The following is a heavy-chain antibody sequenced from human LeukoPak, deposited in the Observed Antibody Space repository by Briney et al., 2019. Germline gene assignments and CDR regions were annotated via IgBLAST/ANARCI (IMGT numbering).Heavy chain of an antibody. CDR3: VKDLSGSNRNNDDN. Sequence: GESLRLSCAASGFTFNDYGMHWVRQAPGKGLEWVAFIRYDGSNEYYADSVRGRFTISRDNSKNMLYLQMNTLRGDDTAVYYCVKDLSGSNRNNDDNWGQGTPVTVSS. CDR2: IRYDGSNE. D-gene: IGHD1-14*01. V-gene: IGHV3-30*02. CDR1: GFTFNDYG. J-gene: IGHJ4*02.